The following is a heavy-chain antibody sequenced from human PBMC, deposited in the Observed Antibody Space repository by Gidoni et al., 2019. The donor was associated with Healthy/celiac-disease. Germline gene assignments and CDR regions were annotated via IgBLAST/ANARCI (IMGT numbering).Heavy chain of an antibody. J-gene: IGHJ4*02. CDR1: GFTVGSYS. CDR3: AREAGGALYCSSTSCYLDY. Sequence: EVQLVESGGGLVQPGGSLRLSCAASGFTVGSYSMNWVRQAPGKGLEWVSYISSGSSIIYYADSVKGRFTISRDNAKNSLYLQMNSLRAEDTAVYYCAREAGGALYCSSTSCYLDYWGQGTLVTVSS. CDR2: ISSGSSII. V-gene: IGHV3-48*04. D-gene: IGHD2-2*01.